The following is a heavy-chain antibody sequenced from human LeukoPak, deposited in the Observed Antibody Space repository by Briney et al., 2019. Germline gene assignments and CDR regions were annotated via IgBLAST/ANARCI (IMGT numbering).Heavy chain of an antibody. D-gene: IGHD5-24*01. CDR1: GFTFGDYA. Sequence: GRSLRLSCTASGFTFGDYAMSWFRQAPGKGLEWVGFIRSKAYGGTTEYAASVKGRFTISRDDSKSIAYLQMNSLKTEDTAVYYCTTDTGRDGYNFDYWGQGTLVTVSS. J-gene: IGHJ4*02. CDR2: IRSKAYGGTT. V-gene: IGHV3-49*03. CDR3: TTDTGRDGYNFDY.